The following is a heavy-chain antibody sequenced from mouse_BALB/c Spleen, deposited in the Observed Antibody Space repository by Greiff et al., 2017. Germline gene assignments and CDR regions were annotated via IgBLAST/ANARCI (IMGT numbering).Heavy chain of an antibody. Sequence: EVMLVESGGGLVQPGGSRKLSCAASGFTFSSFGMHWVRQAPEKGLEWVAYISSGSSTIYYADTVKGRITISIDNPKNTLFLQMTSLRSEDTAMYYCARSGDRLFAYWGQGTLVTVSA. CDR1: GFTFSSFG. D-gene: IGHD3-3*01. CDR2: ISSGSSTI. J-gene: IGHJ3*01. CDR3: ARSGDRLFAY. V-gene: IGHV5-17*02.